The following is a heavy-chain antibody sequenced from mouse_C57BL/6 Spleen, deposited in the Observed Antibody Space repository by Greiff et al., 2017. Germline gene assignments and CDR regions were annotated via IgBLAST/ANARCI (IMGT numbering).Heavy chain of an antibody. CDR3: ARGGRSAFDY. CDR2: INPNNGGT. CDR1: GYTFTDYY. J-gene: IGHJ2*01. Sequence: VQLQQSGPELVKPGASVKISCTASGYTFTDYYMHWVKQSPGKGLEWIGEINPNNGGTNYTPKFKVKATFTVDKSSSTAYMQLRSLTSEDSAVYYCARGGRSAFDYWGQGTTLTVSS. V-gene: IGHV1-26*01.